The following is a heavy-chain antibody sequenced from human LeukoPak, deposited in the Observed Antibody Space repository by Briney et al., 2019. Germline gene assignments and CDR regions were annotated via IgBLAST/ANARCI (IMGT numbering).Heavy chain of an antibody. Sequence: PGGSLRLSCAASGFTFSSYAMSWVRQAPGKGLEWVSAISGRGGSTYYADSVKGRFTISRDNSKNTLYLQMNSLRAEDTAVYYCARDEDCSGGSCHPFYYYYGMDVWGQGTTVTVSS. V-gene: IGHV3-23*01. CDR2: ISGRGGST. CDR1: GFTFSSYA. J-gene: IGHJ6*02. D-gene: IGHD2-15*01. CDR3: ARDEDCSGGSCHPFYYYYGMDV.